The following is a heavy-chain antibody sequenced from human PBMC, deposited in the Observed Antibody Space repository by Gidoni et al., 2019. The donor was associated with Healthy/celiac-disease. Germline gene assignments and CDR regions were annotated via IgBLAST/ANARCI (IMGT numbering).Heavy chain of an antibody. Sequence: QVQLQESGPGLVKPSETLSLTCTVSGGSISSYYWSWIRQPPGKGLEWIGYIYYSGSTNYNPSLKSRVTISVDTSKNQFSLKLSSVTAADTAVYYCARGTSGYYHDAFDIWGQGTMVTVSS. J-gene: IGHJ3*02. CDR3: ARGTSGYYHDAFDI. CDR2: IYYSGST. CDR1: GGSISSYY. D-gene: IGHD3-22*01. V-gene: IGHV4-59*01.